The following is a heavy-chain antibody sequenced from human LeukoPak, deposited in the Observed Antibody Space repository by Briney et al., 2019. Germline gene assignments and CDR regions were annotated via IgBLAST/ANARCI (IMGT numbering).Heavy chain of an antibody. Sequence: GGSLRLSCAASGFTFDDYAMHWVRHAPGKGLEWVSGISWNSGSIGYADSVKGRFTISRDNAKNSLYLRMNSLRAEDTALYYCAKDSSGSLYYFDYWGQGTLVTVSS. CDR1: GFTFDDYA. D-gene: IGHD1-26*01. V-gene: IGHV3-9*01. J-gene: IGHJ4*02. CDR3: AKDSSGSLYYFDY. CDR2: ISWNSGSI.